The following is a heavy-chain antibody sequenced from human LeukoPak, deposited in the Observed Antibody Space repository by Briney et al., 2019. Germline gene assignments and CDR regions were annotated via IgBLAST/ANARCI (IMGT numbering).Heavy chain of an antibody. V-gene: IGHV3-21*01. D-gene: IGHD1-26*01. CDR3: ARDFRYSGSYHHWFDP. CDR1: GFTFSAYS. J-gene: IGHJ5*02. Sequence: GGSLRLSCEASGFTFSAYSINWVRQAPGRGLEWVSSISSSGTYIYYADSVKGRFTISRDNAKNSLSLQMNSLRAEDTAVYYCARDFRYSGSYHHWFDPWGQGTLVTVSS. CDR2: ISSSGTYI.